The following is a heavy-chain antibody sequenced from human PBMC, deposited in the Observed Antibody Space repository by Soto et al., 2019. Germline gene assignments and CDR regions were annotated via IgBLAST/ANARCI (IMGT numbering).Heavy chain of an antibody. CDR3: ARGYCTTTICDPWFDP. J-gene: IGHJ5*02. D-gene: IGHD2-2*01. Sequence: PGESLKISCTGVGYSFTSYWIGWVRQMPGKGLEWMGIIYPGDSDTRYGPSFQGQVTISADKSITTAYLQWSSLKASDTAMYYCARGYCTTTICDPWFDPWGQGTLVTAPQ. CDR2: IYPGDSDT. CDR1: GYSFTSYW. V-gene: IGHV5-51*01.